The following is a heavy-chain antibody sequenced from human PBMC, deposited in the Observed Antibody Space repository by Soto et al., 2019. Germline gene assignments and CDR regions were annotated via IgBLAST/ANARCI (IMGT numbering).Heavy chain of an antibody. D-gene: IGHD3-10*01. J-gene: IGHJ4*02. CDR1: GGSISSGDYY. V-gene: IGHV4-30-4*01. Sequence: SETLSLTCTVSGGSISSGDYYWSWIRQPPGKGLEWIGYIYYSGSTYYNPSLKSRVTISVDTSKNQFSLKLSSLTAADTAVYYCASPPGYYGSGSYYNQHYFDYWGQGTLVTVSS. CDR2: IYYSGST. CDR3: ASPPGYYGSGSYYNQHYFDY.